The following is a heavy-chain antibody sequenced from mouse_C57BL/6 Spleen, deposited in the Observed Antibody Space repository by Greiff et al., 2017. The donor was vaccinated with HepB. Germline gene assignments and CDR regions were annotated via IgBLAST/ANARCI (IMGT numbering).Heavy chain of an antibody. CDR3: ARVGLLQDAMDY. V-gene: IGHV1-4*01. J-gene: IGHJ4*01. CDR1: GYTFTSYT. Sequence: VKVVESGAELARPGASVKMSCKASGYTFTSYTMHWVKQRPGQGLEWIGYINPSSGYTKYNQKFKDKATLTADKSSSTAYMQLSSLTSEDSAVYYCARVGLLQDAMDYWGQGTSVTVSS. D-gene: IGHD2-3*01. CDR2: INPSSGYT.